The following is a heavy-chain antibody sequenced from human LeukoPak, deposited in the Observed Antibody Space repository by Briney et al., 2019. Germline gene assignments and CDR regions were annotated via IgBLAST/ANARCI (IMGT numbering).Heavy chain of an antibody. CDR3: AREYSSGWYRDFDY. D-gene: IGHD6-19*01. CDR1: GGSFSGYY. V-gene: IGHV4-34*01. J-gene: IGHJ4*02. Sequence: SETLSLTCAVDGGSFSGYYWSWIRQPPGKGLEWIGEINHSGSTNYNPSLKSRVTISVDTSKNQFSLKLSSVTAADTAVYYCAREYSSGWYRDFDYWGQGTLVTVSS. CDR2: INHSGST.